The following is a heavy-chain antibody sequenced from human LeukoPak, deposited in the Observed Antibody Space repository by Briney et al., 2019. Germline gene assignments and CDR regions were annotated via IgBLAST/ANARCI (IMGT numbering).Heavy chain of an antibody. Sequence: SETLSLTCTVSGGSISSSSYYWGWIRQPPGKGLEWIGSIYYSGSTYYNPSLKSRVTISVDTSKNQFSLKLSSVTAADTAVYYCASSQVGIDYWGQGTLVTVSS. CDR2: IYYSGST. J-gene: IGHJ4*02. CDR3: ASSQVGIDY. D-gene: IGHD1-26*01. V-gene: IGHV4-39*01. CDR1: GGSISSSSYY.